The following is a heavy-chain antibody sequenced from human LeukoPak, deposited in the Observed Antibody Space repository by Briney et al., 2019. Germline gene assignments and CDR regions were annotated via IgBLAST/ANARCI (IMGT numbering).Heavy chain of an antibody. D-gene: IGHD6-13*01. CDR3: ARGHSSSSFDY. V-gene: IGHV3-21*06. CDR2: ITSSSSYI. CDR1: GFTFTTYT. J-gene: IGHJ4*02. Sequence: GGSLRLSCAASGFTFTTYTMNWVRQAPEKGLEWVSSITSSSSYIYYADSVKGRVTISRDSAKNSLYLQMNSLRAEDTAVYYCARGHSSSSFDYWGQGTLVTVSS.